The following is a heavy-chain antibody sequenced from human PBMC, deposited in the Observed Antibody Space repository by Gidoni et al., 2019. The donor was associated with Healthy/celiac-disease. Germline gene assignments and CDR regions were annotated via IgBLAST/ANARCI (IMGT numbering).Heavy chain of an antibody. CDR1: GFTFSSYA. CDR2: ISYDGSNK. CDR3: ARGNPAVTTVVRGGHDY. J-gene: IGHJ4*02. D-gene: IGHD3-16*01. V-gene: IGHV3-30*04. Sequence: GRSLRLSCAASGFTFSSYAMHWVRQAPGKGLEWVAVISYDGSNKYYADSVKGRFTISRDNSKNTLYLQMNSLRAEDTAVYYCARGNPAVTTVVRGGHDYCGQGTLVTVSS.